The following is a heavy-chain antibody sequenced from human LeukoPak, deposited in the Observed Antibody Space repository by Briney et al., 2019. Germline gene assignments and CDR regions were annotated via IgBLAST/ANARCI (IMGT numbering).Heavy chain of an antibody. CDR2: ISASGSST. Sequence: GGSLRLSCAAPGFTLSSYAMSWVRQAPGKGLEWVSTISASGSSTYYADSVKGRFTLSRDNSKNTLYLQMNSLRAEDTAVYYCAKSHYYGSGSYDYWGQGTLVTVSS. V-gene: IGHV3-23*01. D-gene: IGHD3-10*01. CDR1: GFTLSSYA. CDR3: AKSHYYGSGSYDY. J-gene: IGHJ4*02.